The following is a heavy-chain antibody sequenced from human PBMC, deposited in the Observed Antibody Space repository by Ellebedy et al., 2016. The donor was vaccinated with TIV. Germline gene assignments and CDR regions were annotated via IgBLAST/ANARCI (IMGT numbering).Heavy chain of an antibody. V-gene: IGHV5-51*01. Sequence: GESLKISCKDSGYSFTSYWIGWVRQMPGKGLQWMGIIYPGDSDTRYSPSFQGQVTISADKSISTAYLQWSSLKASDTSMYYCARVSLFGGAIGLPDYWGQGTLVTVSS. CDR1: GYSFTSYW. D-gene: IGHD3-16*02. CDR2: IYPGDSDT. J-gene: IGHJ4*02. CDR3: ARVSLFGGAIGLPDY.